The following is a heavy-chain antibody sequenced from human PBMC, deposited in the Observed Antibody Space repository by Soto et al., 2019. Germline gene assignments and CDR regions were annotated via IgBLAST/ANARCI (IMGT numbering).Heavy chain of an antibody. D-gene: IGHD3-22*01. J-gene: IGHJ4*02. V-gene: IGHV3-21*01. CDR3: ARSGSSGYYYFDY. CDR2: ISSSSSYI. CDR1: GFTFSSYS. Sequence: EVQLVESGGGLVKPGGSLRLSCAASGFTFSSYSMNWVRQAPGKGLEWVSSISSSSSYIYYADSVKGRFTISRDNAKNSLYLQMNSLRAEDTAVYYCARSGSSGYYYFDYWGQGTLVTVSS.